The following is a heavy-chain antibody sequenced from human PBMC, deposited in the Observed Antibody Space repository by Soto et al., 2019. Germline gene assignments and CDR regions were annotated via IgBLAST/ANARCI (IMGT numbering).Heavy chain of an antibody. V-gene: IGHV4-34*01. J-gene: IGHJ2*01. CDR2: INHSGST. CDR1: GGSFSGYY. CDR3: ARLGPYCSGGSCYSAWYFAL. D-gene: IGHD2-15*01. Sequence: QVQLQQWGAGLLKPSETLSLTCAVYGGSFSGYYWSWIRQPPGKGLEWIGEINHSGSTNYNPSLKSRVNISVDTSNNHFSLKLSSVTAAYTAVYYCARLGPYCSGGSCYSAWYFALWGRGPLVTVSS.